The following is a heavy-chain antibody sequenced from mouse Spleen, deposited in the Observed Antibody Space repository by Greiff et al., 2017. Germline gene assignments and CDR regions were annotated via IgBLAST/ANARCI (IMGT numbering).Heavy chain of an antibody. D-gene: IGHD2-12*01. CDR1: GYTFTDYY. J-gene: IGHJ2*01. Sequence: VQLQQSGPELVKPGASVKISCKASGYTFTDYYMNWVKQSHGKSLEWIGDINPNNGGTSYNQKFKGKATLTVDKSSSTAYMELRSLTSEDSAVYYCASLRYFDYWGQGTTLTVSS. CDR3: ASLRYFDY. CDR2: INPNNGGT. V-gene: IGHV1-26*01.